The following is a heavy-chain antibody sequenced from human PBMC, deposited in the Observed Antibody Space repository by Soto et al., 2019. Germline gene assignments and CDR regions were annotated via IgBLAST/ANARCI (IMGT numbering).Heavy chain of an antibody. D-gene: IGHD3-10*01. CDR1: GFTFSSYS. Sequence: GGSLRLSCAASGFTFSSYSMNWVRQAPGKGLEWVSYISSSSSTIYYAYSVKGRFTISRDNAKNSLYLQMNSLRDEDTAVYYCARVGRMVRGVISWAFDIWGQGTMVTVSS. CDR3: ARVGRMVRGVISWAFDI. J-gene: IGHJ3*02. V-gene: IGHV3-48*02. CDR2: ISSSSSTI.